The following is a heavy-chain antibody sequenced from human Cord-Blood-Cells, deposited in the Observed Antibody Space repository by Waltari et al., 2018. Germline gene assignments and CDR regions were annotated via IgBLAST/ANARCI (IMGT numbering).Heavy chain of an antibody. CDR1: GYSISSGYY. D-gene: IGHD3-22*01. CDR2: IYHSGST. J-gene: IGHJ5*02. CDR3: ARTPRTYYYDSSGYYPNWFDP. V-gene: IGHV4-38-2*01. Sequence: QVQLQESGPGLVKPSETLSLTCAVSGYSISSGYYWGWIRQPPGQGLEWIGSIYHSGSTYYNPSLKSRVTISVDTSKNQFSLKLSSVTAADTAVYYCARTPRTYYYDSSGYYPNWFDPWGQGTLVTVSS.